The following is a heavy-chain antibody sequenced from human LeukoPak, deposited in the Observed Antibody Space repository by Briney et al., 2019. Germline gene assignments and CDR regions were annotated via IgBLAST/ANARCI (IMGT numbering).Heavy chain of an antibody. D-gene: IGHD3-22*01. CDR1: GYSFTSYW. V-gene: IGHV5-51*01. J-gene: IGHJ4*02. Sequence: GESLKISCKGSGYSFTSYWIGWVRQMPGKGLEWRGIIYPGDSDTRYRPSFQGHVTISSHKSITNAYLQWSSLKASDSAMYYCASPDYYDSSGYSPGVGYWGQGTLVTVSS. CDR2: IYPGDSDT. CDR3: ASPDYYDSSGYSPGVGY.